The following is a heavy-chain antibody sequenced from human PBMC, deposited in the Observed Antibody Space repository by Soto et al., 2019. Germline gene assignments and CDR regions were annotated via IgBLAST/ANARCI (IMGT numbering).Heavy chain of an antibody. D-gene: IGHD2-21*01. J-gene: IGHJ4*02. Sequence: GGSLRLSCAASGFTFSSYGMHWVRQAPGKGLEWVAVIWYDGSNKYYADSVKGRFTISRDNSKNTLYLQMNSLRAEDTAVYYCARDPDQALLTLDYWGQGTLVTVSS. CDR3: ARDPDQALLTLDY. CDR1: GFTFSSYG. V-gene: IGHV3-33*01. CDR2: IWYDGSNK.